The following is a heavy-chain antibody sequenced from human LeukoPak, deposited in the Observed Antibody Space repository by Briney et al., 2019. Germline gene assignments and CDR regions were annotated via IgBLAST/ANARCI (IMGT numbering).Heavy chain of an antibody. D-gene: IGHD1-14*01. CDR3: VKDFSSLYPPVDFQH. J-gene: IGHJ1*01. CDR2: IGYDGTKK. CDR1: GFIFRTYG. V-gene: IGHV3-30*02. Sequence: PGGSLRLSCAASGFIFRTYGIHWVRQAPGKGLQWVAFIGYDGTKKSYADSVKGRFTISRDNSKNTVDLQMNSLRVEDMARYYCVKDFSSLYPPVDFQHWGRGTLVTVSS.